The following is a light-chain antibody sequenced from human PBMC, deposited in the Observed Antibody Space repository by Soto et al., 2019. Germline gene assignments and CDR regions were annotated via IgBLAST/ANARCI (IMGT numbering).Light chain of an antibody. CDR3: QQYNNWPPTT. Sequence: EIVLTQSPGTLSLSPGERATLSCRASQSVSSYLAWYQQKPGQAPRLLIYGASTRATGIPAGFSGSGSGTEFTLTISSLQSEDFAVYYCQQYNNWPPTTFGQGTRLEIK. J-gene: IGKJ5*01. CDR2: GAS. CDR1: QSVSSY. V-gene: IGKV3D-15*01.